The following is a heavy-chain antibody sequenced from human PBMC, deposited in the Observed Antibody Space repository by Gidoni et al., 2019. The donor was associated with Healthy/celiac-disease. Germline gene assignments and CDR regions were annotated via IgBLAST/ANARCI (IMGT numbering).Heavy chain of an antibody. CDR2: IIPILGIA. J-gene: IGHJ5*02. V-gene: IGHV1-69*04. D-gene: IGHD3-22*01. CDR1: GGTFSSYA. CDR3: ARGLGDYYDSSGSGWFDP. Sequence: QVQLVQSGAEVKKPGSSVKVSCKASGGTFSSYAISWVRQAPGQGLEWMGRIIPILGIANYAQKFQGRVTITADKSTSTAYMELSSLRSEDTAVYYCARGLGDYYDSSGSGWFDPWGQGTLVTVSS.